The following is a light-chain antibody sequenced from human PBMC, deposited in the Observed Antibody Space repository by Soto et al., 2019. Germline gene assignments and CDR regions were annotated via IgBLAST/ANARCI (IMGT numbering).Light chain of an antibody. CDR3: QQRSNWPPIT. Sequence: EIVLTQSPGPLSLSPGERSTLSCMASQSVSSYLAWYQQKPGQAPRLLIYDTSIRATGIPARFSGSGSGTDFTLTISSLEPEDFAVYYCQQRSNWPPITFGQGTRLEI. CDR1: QSVSSY. CDR2: DTS. J-gene: IGKJ5*01. V-gene: IGKV3-11*01.